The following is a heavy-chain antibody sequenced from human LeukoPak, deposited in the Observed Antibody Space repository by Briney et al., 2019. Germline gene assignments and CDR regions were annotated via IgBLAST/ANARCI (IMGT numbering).Heavy chain of an antibody. D-gene: IGHD6-19*01. V-gene: IGHV4-59*08. CDR3: ARHTTRLSSGWYLDPWFDP. J-gene: IGHJ5*02. CDR2: IYYSGGT. Sequence: SESLSLTCTVSGGSISRYYWSWIRQPPGKGLEWIGYIYYSGGTNYNPSLERRVTISVDTSKNQFSLKLSSVTAADTAVYYCARHTTRLSSGWYLDPWFDPWGQGTLVTVSS. CDR1: GGSISRYY.